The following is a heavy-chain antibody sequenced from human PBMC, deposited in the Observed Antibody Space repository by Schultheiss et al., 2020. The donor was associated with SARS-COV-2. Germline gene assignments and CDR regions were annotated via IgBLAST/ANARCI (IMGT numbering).Heavy chain of an antibody. CDR3: AKVRYYDSSGYYYRPDAFDI. Sequence: GGSLRLSCAASGFTFSTYAMSWVRQAPGKGLEWVSAISGGGSTYYADSVKGRFTISRDNSKNTLYLQMNSLRAEDTAVYYCAKVRYYDSSGYYYRPDAFDIWGQGTMVTVSS. CDR1: GFTFSTYA. V-gene: IGHV3-23*01. D-gene: IGHD3-22*01. CDR2: ISGGGST. J-gene: IGHJ3*02.